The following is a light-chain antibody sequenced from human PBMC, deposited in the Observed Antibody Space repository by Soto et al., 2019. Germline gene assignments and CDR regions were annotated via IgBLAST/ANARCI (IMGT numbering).Light chain of an antibody. CDR2: AAS. J-gene: IGKJ1*01. CDR1: QNISRY. V-gene: IGKV1-39*01. CDR3: QRSHSIPLT. Sequence: DIQMTQSPSSLSASVGDRVAITCRASQNISRYLNWYQQKSGKAPKRLIYAASSLQSGVQSRSSGNGYETDFSLTISSLQTADFATYYCQRSHSIPLTFGEGTKVEIK.